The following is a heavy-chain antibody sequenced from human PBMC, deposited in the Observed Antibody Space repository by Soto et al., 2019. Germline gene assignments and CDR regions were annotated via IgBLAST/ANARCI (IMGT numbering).Heavy chain of an antibody. CDR3: ARTIYSYGYYYYYYYGMDV. CDR1: GFTFSSYW. D-gene: IGHD5-18*01. V-gene: IGHV3-7*01. Sequence: GGALRLSCAASGFTFSSYWMSWVRQAPGKGLEWVANIKQDGREKYYVDSVKGRVTISRDNAKNSLYLQMNSLRAEDTAVYYCARTIYSYGYYYYYYYGMDVWGQGTTVTVSS. J-gene: IGHJ6*02. CDR2: IKQDGREK.